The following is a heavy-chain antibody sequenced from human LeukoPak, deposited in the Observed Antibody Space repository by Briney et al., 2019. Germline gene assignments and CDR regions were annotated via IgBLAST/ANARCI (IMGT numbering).Heavy chain of an antibody. J-gene: IGHJ4*02. CDR2: ISSSGSTI. D-gene: IGHD6-19*01. CDR3: ARSIRGIAVAAFDY. Sequence: GGSLRLSCAASGFTFSSYWMSWVRQAPGKGREWVSYISSSGSTIYYADSVKGRFTISRDNAKNSLYLQMNSLRAEDTAVYYCARSIRGIAVAAFDYWGQGTLVTVSS. V-gene: IGHV3-48*04. CDR1: GFTFSSYW.